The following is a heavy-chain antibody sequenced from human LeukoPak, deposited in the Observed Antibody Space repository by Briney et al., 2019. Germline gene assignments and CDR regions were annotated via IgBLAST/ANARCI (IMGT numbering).Heavy chain of an antibody. Sequence: PGRSLRLSCAPSGFTFSSYGMHWLRQAPGKGLEWVAVIWYDGSNKYYAASVKGRFTISRDNAKNSLYMQMNSLRAEDTAVYYCASLPSPRGFGAHDYWGQGTLVTVSS. J-gene: IGHJ4*02. CDR2: IWYDGSNK. CDR3: ASLPSPRGFGAHDY. CDR1: GFTFSSYG. V-gene: IGHV3-33*03. D-gene: IGHD3-10*01.